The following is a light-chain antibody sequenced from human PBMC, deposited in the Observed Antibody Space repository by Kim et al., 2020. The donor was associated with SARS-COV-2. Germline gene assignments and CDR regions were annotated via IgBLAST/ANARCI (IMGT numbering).Light chain of an antibody. CDR1: SSDIGTYNY. CDR3: SSYAGTNNLL. Sequence: GQSVAISCTGTSSDIGTYNYVSWYQQHPGKAPKLLMYEVSKRPSGVPDRFSGSKSGNTASLTVSGLQADDEANYYCSSYAGTNNLLFGGGTQLTVL. CDR2: EVS. J-gene: IGLJ2*01. V-gene: IGLV2-8*01.